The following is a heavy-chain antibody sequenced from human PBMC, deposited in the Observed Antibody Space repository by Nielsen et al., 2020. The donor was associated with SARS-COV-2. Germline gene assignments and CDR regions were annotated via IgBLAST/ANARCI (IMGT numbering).Heavy chain of an antibody. D-gene: IGHD1-1*01. J-gene: IGHJ6*02. CDR1: GFTFSSYE. V-gene: IGHV3-48*02. CDR3: AILEPTYYYYGMDV. CDR2: ISSSSSTI. Sequence: GESLKISCAASGFTFSSYEMNWVRQAPGKGLEWVSYISSSSSTIYYADSVKGRFTISRDNAKNSLYLQMNSLRDEDTAVYYCAILEPTYYYYGMDVWGQGTTVTVSS.